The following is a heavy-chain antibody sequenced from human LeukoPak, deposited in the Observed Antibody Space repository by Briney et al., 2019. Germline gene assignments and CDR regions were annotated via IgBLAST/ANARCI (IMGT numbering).Heavy chain of an antibody. CDR3: ASPYCSSTSCYKNFDY. Sequence: GGSLRLSCAASGFTFSSYGMHWVRQAPGKGLEWVAVISYDGSNKYYADSVKGRFTISRDNSKNTLYLQMNSLRAEDTAVYYCASPYCSSTSCYKNFDYWGQGTLVTVSS. CDR2: ISYDGSNK. D-gene: IGHD2-2*02. V-gene: IGHV3-30*03. CDR1: GFTFSSYG. J-gene: IGHJ4*02.